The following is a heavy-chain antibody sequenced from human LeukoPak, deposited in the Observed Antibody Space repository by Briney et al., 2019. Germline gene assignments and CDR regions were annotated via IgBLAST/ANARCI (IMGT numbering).Heavy chain of an antibody. D-gene: IGHD2-2*01. V-gene: IGHV1-46*01. CDR2: INPSGGST. CDR1: GYTFTSYY. J-gene: IGHJ3*02. Sequence: GASVKVSCKASGYTFTSYYMHWVRQAPGRGLEWMGIINPSGGSTSYAQKFQGRVTMTRDTSTSTVYMELSSLRSEDTAVYYCARDPHPPRNIVVVPAANPHDAFDIWGQGTMVTVSS. CDR3: ARDPHPPRNIVVVPAANPHDAFDI.